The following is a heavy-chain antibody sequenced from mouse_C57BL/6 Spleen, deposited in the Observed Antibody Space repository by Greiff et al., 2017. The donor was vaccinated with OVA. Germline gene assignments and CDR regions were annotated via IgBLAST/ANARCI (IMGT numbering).Heavy chain of an antibody. CDR3: ARTTYYDYDGGFDY. V-gene: IGHV2-2*01. CDR1: GFSLTSYG. CDR2: IWSGGST. D-gene: IGHD2-4*01. J-gene: IGHJ2*01. Sequence: VQLQESGPGLVQPSQRLSITCTVSGFSLTSYGVHWVRQSPGKGLEWLGVIWSGGSTDYNAAFISRLSISKDNSKSQVFFKMNSLQADDTAIYYCARTTYYDYDGGFDYWGRGTTLTVSS.